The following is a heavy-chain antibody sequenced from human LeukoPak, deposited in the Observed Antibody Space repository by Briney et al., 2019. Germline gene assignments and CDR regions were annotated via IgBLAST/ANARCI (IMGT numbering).Heavy chain of an antibody. Sequence: PSETLSLTCTVSGGSISSSSYYWGWIRQPPGKGLEWIGSIYYSGSTYYNPSLKSRVTISVDTSKNQFSLKLSSVTAADTAVYYCATSIAVHYFDYWGQGTLVTVSS. CDR3: ATSIAVHYFDY. CDR1: GGSISSSSYY. D-gene: IGHD6-19*01. V-gene: IGHV4-39*07. CDR2: IYYSGST. J-gene: IGHJ4*02.